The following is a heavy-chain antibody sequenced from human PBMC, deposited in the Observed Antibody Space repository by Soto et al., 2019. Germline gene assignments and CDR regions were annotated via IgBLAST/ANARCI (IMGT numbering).Heavy chain of an antibody. Sequence: PSQTLSLTCAISGDSVSSNSAAWNWIRQSPSRGLEWLGRTYYRSKWYNDYAVSVKSRITINPDTSKNQFSLQLNSVTPEDSAVYYCARGASPRAAAADNWFDPWGHGTLVTVSS. D-gene: IGHD6-13*01. J-gene: IGHJ5*02. CDR2: TYYRSKWYN. CDR3: ARGASPRAAAADNWFDP. CDR1: GDSVSSNSAA. V-gene: IGHV6-1*01.